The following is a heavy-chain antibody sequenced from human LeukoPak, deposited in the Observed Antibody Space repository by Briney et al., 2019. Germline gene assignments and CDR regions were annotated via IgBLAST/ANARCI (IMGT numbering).Heavy chain of an antibody. V-gene: IGHV3-30-3*01. CDR1: GFTFSSYA. CDR3: ARGGNYYGSTEFDY. Sequence: GGSLRLSCAASGFTFSSYAMHWVRQAPGKGLEWVAVISYDGSNKYYADSVKGRFTISRDNSKNTLYLQMNSLRAEDTAVYYCARGGNYYGSTEFDYWGQGTLVTVSS. D-gene: IGHD3-10*01. CDR2: ISYDGSNK. J-gene: IGHJ4*02.